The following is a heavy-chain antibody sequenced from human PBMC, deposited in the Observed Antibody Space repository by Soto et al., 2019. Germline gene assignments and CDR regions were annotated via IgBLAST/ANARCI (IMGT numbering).Heavy chain of an antibody. CDR3: ARAALGYSSSTSCYRGVYYYYYGMDG. CDR2: INHSGST. CDR1: GGSFSGYY. V-gene: IGHV4-34*01. J-gene: IGHJ6*02. D-gene: IGHD2-2*02. Sequence: PSETLSLTCAVYGGSFSGYYWSWIRQPPGKGLEWIGEINHSGSTNYNPSLKSRVTISVDTSKNQFSLKLRSVTAGDTAVYYCARAALGYSSSTSCYRGVYYYYYGMDGWGQGTTVTVSS.